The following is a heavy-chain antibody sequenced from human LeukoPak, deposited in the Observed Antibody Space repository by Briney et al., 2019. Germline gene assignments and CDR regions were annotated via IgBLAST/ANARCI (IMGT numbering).Heavy chain of an antibody. D-gene: IGHD3-9*01. Sequence: VASVKVSCKASGYTFTSYNMHWVRQAPGQGLEWMGIINPSGGSTSYAQKFQGRVTMTRDTSTSTVYMELSSLRAEDTALYYCAKERWVDILTGYCNYWGQGILVTVSS. CDR1: GYTFTSYN. CDR2: INPSGGST. J-gene: IGHJ4*02. CDR3: AKERWVDILTGYCNY. V-gene: IGHV1-46*01.